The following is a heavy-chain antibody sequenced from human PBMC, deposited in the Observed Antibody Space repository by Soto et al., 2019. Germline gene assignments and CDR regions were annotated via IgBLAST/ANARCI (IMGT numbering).Heavy chain of an antibody. Sequence: QVQLVESGGGVVQPGRSLRLSCAASGFTFSSYAMHWVRQAPGKGLEWVAVISYDGSNKYYADSVKGRFTISRDNSKNTLYLQMNSLRAEDTAVYYWARDHSGSYSFVAPDYWGQGTLVTVSS. CDR1: GFTFSSYA. D-gene: IGHD1-26*01. J-gene: IGHJ4*02. V-gene: IGHV3-30-3*01. CDR3: ARDHSGSYSFVAPDY. CDR2: ISYDGSNK.